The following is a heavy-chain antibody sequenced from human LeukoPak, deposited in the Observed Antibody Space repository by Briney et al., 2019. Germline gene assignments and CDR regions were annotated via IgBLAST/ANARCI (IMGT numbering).Heavy chain of an antibody. CDR1: GFTFSNYW. V-gene: IGHV3-74*01. Sequence: GGSLRLSCVASGFTFSNYWMQWVRQVPGKGLVWVSRLNGDGTNIIYADSVKGRFTISRDSAENTLYLQMNSLRAEDTALYYCARSQSGVFDVWGQGTMVTVSS. J-gene: IGHJ3*01. CDR2: LNGDGTNI. CDR3: ARSQSGVFDV. D-gene: IGHD2-8*01.